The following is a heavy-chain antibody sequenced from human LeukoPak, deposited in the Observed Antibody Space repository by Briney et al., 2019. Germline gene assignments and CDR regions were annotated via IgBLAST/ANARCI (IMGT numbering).Heavy chain of an antibody. CDR1: GGSISSGSYY. CDR3: ARAGYDFWSGYRYYYYYMDV. D-gene: IGHD3-3*01. CDR2: IYTSGST. J-gene: IGHJ6*03. Sequence: PSETLSLTCTVSGGSISSGSYYWRWIRQPAGKGLEWIGRIYTSGSTNYNPSLKSRVTISVDTSKNQFSLKLSSVTAADTAVYYCARAGYDFWSGYRYYYYYMDVWGKGTTVTVSS. V-gene: IGHV4-61*02.